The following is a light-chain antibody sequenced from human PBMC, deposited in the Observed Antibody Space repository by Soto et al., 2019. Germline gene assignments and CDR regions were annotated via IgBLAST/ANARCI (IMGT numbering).Light chain of an antibody. Sequence: DIHMTQSPSTLSASVGDRVTITCRASQSISLWVAWYQQKPGRAPNLLIYKTSSLETVVQSRFSGSGSGAEFTLTISSLQPDDFATYYCQHYKDYSWTFGQGTKVEVK. J-gene: IGKJ1*01. CDR2: KTS. CDR3: QHYKDYSWT. V-gene: IGKV1-5*03. CDR1: QSISLW.